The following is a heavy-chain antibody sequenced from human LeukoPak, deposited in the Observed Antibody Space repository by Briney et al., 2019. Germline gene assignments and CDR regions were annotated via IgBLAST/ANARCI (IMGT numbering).Heavy chain of an antibody. CDR2: ISGNTGAT. CDR1: GFTFKNFV. CDR3: AKAPGYSSSWYDY. D-gene: IGHD6-13*01. Sequence: GGSLRLSCAASGFTFKNFVMTWVRQAPGQGLDWVSAISGNTGATYYADSVKGRFTISRDNSKNTLYLQMSSLRAEDTAVYYCAKAPGYSSSWYDYWGQGTLVTVSS. V-gene: IGHV3-23*01. J-gene: IGHJ4*02.